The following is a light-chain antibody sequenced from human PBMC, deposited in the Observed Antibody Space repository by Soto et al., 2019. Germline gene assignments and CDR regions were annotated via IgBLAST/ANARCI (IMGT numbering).Light chain of an antibody. CDR3: QQCNNWPWT. J-gene: IGKJ1*01. Sequence: EIGMTQAPATLSVSPGERATVSCRASQSVSSDLAWYQHKPGQAPRLLIYGASTRATGIPARFRGSGSGTEITLTISSLQSEDFAVYYCQQCNNWPWTFGQGTKVDIK. CDR2: GAS. V-gene: IGKV3-15*01. CDR1: QSVSSD.